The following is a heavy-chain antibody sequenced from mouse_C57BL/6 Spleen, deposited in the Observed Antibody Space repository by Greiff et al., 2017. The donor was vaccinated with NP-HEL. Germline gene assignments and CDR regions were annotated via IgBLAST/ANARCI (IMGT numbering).Heavy chain of an antibody. CDR3: ARGKFITTVVGAMDY. V-gene: IGHV1-53*01. CDR2: IYPSNGGT. Sequence: QVQLQQPGTELVKPGASVKLSCKASGYTFTSYWMHWVKQRPGQGLEWIGNIYPSNGGTNYNEKFKSKATLTVDKSSSTAYMQLSSLTSEDSAVYYCARGKFITTVVGAMDYWGQGTSVTVSS. D-gene: IGHD1-1*01. CDR1: GYTFTSYW. J-gene: IGHJ4*01.